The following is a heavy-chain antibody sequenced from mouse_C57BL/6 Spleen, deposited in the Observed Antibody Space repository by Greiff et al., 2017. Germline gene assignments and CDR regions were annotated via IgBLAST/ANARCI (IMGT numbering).Heavy chain of an antibody. Sequence: QVQLQQPGAELVKPGASVKVSCKASGYTFTSYWMHWVKQRPGQGLEWIGRIHPSDSDTNYNQKFKGKATLTVDKSSSTAYMQLSSLTSEDSAVYYCAIIFYYGSSTVAMDYWGQGTSVTVSS. J-gene: IGHJ4*01. D-gene: IGHD1-1*01. CDR3: AIIFYYGSSTVAMDY. V-gene: IGHV1-74*01. CDR1: GYTFTSYW. CDR2: IHPSDSDT.